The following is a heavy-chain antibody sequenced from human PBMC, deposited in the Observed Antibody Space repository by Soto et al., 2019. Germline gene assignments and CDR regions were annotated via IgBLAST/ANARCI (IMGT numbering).Heavy chain of an antibody. D-gene: IGHD3-10*01. CDR1: GFAFSSYW. V-gene: IGHV3-74*01. CDR2: LNEDGSTT. Sequence: EGSLRLSCAASGFAFSSYWMHWVRQAPGKGLVWVSRLNEDGSTTTYADSVKGRFTISRDNAKNTLYLQVSSLRAEDTAVYYCTRGYGSGSYRGFDFWGQGTLVTVSS. J-gene: IGHJ4*02. CDR3: TRGYGSGSYRGFDF.